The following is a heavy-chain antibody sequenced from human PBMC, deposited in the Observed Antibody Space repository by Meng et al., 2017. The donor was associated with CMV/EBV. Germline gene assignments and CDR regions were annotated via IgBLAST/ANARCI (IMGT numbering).Heavy chain of an antibody. Sequence: YTVGNYHMQWVRQAPGQGPEWMGIIDPTGGRTNYARDFEGRVTMTRDTSTNTVYLELTSLRDDDTAVYYCARSDCSRSSCYLATFDHWGQGTLVTVSS. CDR2: IDPTGGRT. J-gene: IGHJ4*02. CDR3: ARSDCSRSSCYLATFDH. V-gene: IGHV1-46*01. D-gene: IGHD2-2*01. CDR1: YTVGNYH.